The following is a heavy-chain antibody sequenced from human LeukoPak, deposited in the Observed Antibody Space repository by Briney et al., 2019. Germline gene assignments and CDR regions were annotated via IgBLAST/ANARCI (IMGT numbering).Heavy chain of an antibody. V-gene: IGHV3-23*01. CDR1: GFTFSSYA. D-gene: IGHD3-22*01. J-gene: IGHJ4*02. Sequence: PGGSLRLSCAASGFTFSSYAMSWVRQAPGKGLEWVSAISGSGGSTYYADSVKGRFTISRDNSKNTLYLQVNSLRAEDTAVYYCAKDSSYYYDSSGLFDYWGQGTLVTVSS. CDR3: AKDSSYYYDSSGLFDY. CDR2: ISGSGGST.